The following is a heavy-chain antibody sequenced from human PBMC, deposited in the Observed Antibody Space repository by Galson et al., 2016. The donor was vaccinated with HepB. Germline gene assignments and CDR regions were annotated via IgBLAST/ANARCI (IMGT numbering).Heavy chain of an antibody. CDR3: ARGSNSFGSGSYIAFEV. Sequence: EPLSLTCAVSGGSFSGYYWSWIRQTPGKGLEWIGEINHGGSTNYNPSLKSRVTVSVDTSKKQFSLSLTSVTAADTAVYYCARGSNSFGSGSYIAFEVWGQGTMVTVSS. CDR2: INHGGST. V-gene: IGHV4-34*01. J-gene: IGHJ3*01. D-gene: IGHD1-26*01. CDR1: GGSFSGYY.